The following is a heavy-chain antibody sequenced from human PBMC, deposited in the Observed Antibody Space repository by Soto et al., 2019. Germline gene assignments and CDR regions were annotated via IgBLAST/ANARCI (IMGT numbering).Heavy chain of an antibody. Sequence: GGALRLSCAASAFTVDDYALNWVRQALGKGLEWVSSISWNSGNIGYADSVKGRFTTSRDNAKNSLYLQMNSLRPEDTALYYCVRSKGGYSYGTPFDYWGQGTLVTVSS. CDR1: AFTVDDYA. CDR3: VRSKGGYSYGTPFDY. V-gene: IGHV3-9*01. J-gene: IGHJ4*02. D-gene: IGHD5-18*01. CDR2: ISWNSGNI.